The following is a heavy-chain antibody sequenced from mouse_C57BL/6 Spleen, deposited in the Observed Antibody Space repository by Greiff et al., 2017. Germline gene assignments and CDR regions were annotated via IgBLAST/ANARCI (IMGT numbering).Heavy chain of an antibody. D-gene: IGHD1-1*01. CDR3: AGNYYGSSSYYAMDD. CDR1: GFTFSDYG. V-gene: IGHV5-17*01. Sequence: EVKLVESGGGLVKPGGSLKLSCAASGFTFSDYGMHWVRQAPEKGLEWVAYISSGSSTIYYADTVKGRFTISRDNAKNTLFLQMTSLRSEDTAMYYCAGNYYGSSSYYAMDDWGQGTSGTVSS. J-gene: IGHJ4*01. CDR2: ISSGSSTI.